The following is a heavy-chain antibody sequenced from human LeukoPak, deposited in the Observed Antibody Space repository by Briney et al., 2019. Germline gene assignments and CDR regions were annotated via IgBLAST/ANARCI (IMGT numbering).Heavy chain of an antibody. CDR2: INPNSGGT. V-gene: IGHV1-2*02. Sequence: ASVKVSCKASGYTFTGYYMHWVRQAPGQGLEWMGWINPNSGGTNYAQKFQGRVTMTRDTSISTAYMELSRLGSDDTAVYYCARVPLDYYGSGSYYSDYWGQGTLVTVSS. D-gene: IGHD3-10*01. CDR3: ARVPLDYYGSGSYYSDY. J-gene: IGHJ4*02. CDR1: GYTFTGYY.